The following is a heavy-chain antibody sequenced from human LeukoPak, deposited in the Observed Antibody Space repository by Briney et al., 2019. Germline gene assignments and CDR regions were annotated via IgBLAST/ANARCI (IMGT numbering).Heavy chain of an antibody. Sequence: GASVKVSCKASGYTFTGYYMHWVRQAPGQGLEWMGWINPNSGGTNYAQKFQGWVTMTRDTSISTAYMELSRLRSDDTAVYYCARDGGYCSGGSCLWYFDYWGQGTLVTVSS. D-gene: IGHD2-15*01. V-gene: IGHV1-2*04. CDR1: GYTFTGYY. J-gene: IGHJ4*02. CDR2: INPNSGGT. CDR3: ARDGGYCSGGSCLWYFDY.